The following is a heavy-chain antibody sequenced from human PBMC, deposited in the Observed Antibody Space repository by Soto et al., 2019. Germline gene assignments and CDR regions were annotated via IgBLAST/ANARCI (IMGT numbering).Heavy chain of an antibody. V-gene: IGHV4-59*01. CDR2: IYYSGST. CDR1: GGSISSYY. J-gene: IGHJ4*02. D-gene: IGHD4-17*01. CDR3: ARWYGGSLDY. Sequence: SETLSHTCTVSGGSISSYYWSWIRQPPGKGLEWIGYIYYSGSTNYNPSLKSRVTISVDTSKNQFSLKLSSVTAADTAVYYCARWYGGSLDYWGQGTLVTVSS.